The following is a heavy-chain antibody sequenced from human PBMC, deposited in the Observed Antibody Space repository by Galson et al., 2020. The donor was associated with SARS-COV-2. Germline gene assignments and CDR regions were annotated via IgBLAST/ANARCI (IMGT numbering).Heavy chain of an antibody. D-gene: IGHD3-9*01. CDR1: GVTFSSYR. CDR2: IKDDGSEK. V-gene: IGHV3-7*04. CDR3: AREGGRTYDILTGDSTFWFNP. Sequence: QAGGSLRLSCVDSGVTFSSYRMNWVRQAPGKGLEWVANIKDDGSEKDYVDSVKGRFTISRDNDLNSVYLQMNSLRAEDTAIYYCAREGGRTYDILTGDSTFWFNPWGQGALVTVSS. J-gene: IGHJ5*02.